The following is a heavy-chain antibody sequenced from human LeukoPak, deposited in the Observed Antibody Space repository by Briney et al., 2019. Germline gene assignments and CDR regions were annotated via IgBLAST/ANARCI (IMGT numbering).Heavy chain of an antibody. Sequence: PSETLSLTCTVSGYSISSGYYWGWIRQPPGKGQEWIGSIYHSGSTYYNPSLKSRVTISVDTSKNQFSLELSSVTAADTAVYYCARIVVPAAILNWFDPWGQGTLVTVSS. CDR3: ARIVVPAAILNWFDP. D-gene: IGHD2-2*02. V-gene: IGHV4-38-2*02. CDR2: IYHSGST. J-gene: IGHJ5*02. CDR1: GYSISSGYY.